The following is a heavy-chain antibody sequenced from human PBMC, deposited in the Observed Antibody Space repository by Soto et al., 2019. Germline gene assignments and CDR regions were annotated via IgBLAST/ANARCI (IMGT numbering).Heavy chain of an antibody. CDR1: GFTFSSYS. CDR3: ARGDDSSGYYPGAFDI. J-gene: IGHJ3*02. D-gene: IGHD3-22*01. Sequence: GGSLRLSCAASGFTFSSYSMNWVRQAPGKGLEWVSYISSSSSYIYYADSVKGRFTISRDNAKNSLYLQMNSLRAEDTAVYYCARGDDSSGYYPGAFDIWGQGTMVTVSS. V-gene: IGHV3-21*05. CDR2: ISSSSSYI.